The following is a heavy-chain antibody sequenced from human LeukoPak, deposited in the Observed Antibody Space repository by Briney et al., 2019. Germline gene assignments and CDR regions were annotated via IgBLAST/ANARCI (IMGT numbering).Heavy chain of an antibody. CDR1: GFTFSDYY. J-gene: IGHJ2*01. Sequence: GGSLRLSCAASGFTFSDYYMNWIRQAPGKGLEWISYRSSSGNTIYYADSVKGRFTISRDNAKNSLYLQMNSLRAEDTAVYYCTRPYSSSWYFSSTWYFDLWGRGTLVTVSS. V-gene: IGHV3-11*01. D-gene: IGHD6-13*01. CDR2: RSSSGNTI. CDR3: TRPYSSSWYFSSTWYFDL.